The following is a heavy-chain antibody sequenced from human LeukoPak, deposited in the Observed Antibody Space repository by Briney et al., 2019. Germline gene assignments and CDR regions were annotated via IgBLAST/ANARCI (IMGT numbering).Heavy chain of an antibody. V-gene: IGHV1-2*02. Sequence: ASVKVSCKASGYTFTGYYMHWVRQAPGQGLEWMGWINPNSGGTNYAQKFQGRVTMTRDTSISTAYMELSRLRSDDTAVYYCARDRNYYDSSGYFDYWGQGTLVTVSS. CDR3: ARDRNYYDSSGYFDY. CDR1: GYTFTGYY. D-gene: IGHD3-22*01. CDR2: INPNSGGT. J-gene: IGHJ4*02.